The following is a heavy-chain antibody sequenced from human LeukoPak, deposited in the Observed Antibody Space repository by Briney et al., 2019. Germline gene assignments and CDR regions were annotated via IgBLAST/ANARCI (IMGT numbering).Heavy chain of an antibody. D-gene: IGHD3-3*01. CDR3: AGTDYDSIFDY. CDR2: IYTSGST. CDR1: GGSISSSSYY. Sequence: NTSETLSLTCTVSGGSISSSSYYWGWIRQPPGKGLEWIGRIYTSGSTNYNPSLKSRVTMSVDTSKNQFSLKLSSVTAADTAVYYCAGTDYDSIFDYWGQGTLVTVSS. V-gene: IGHV4-61*05. J-gene: IGHJ4*02.